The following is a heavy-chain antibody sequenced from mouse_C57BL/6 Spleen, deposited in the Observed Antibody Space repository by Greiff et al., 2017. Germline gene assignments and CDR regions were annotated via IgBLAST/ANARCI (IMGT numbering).Heavy chain of an antibody. CDR2: ISYSGST. CDR1: GYSITSDY. V-gene: IGHV3-8*01. CDR3: ARWVTGTDAMDY. J-gene: IGHJ4*01. Sequence: EVQLVESGPGLAKPSQTLSLTCSVSGYSITSDYWNWIRKFPGHKLEYIGYISYSGSTYYNPSLNSRISITRDTSKNQYNLQLKSVTTEDTATYDCARWVTGTDAMDYWGQGTSVTGSS. D-gene: IGHD4-1*01.